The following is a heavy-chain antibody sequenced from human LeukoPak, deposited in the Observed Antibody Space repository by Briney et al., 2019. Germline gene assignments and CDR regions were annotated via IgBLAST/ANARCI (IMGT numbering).Heavy chain of an antibody. CDR3: ARDLYYESRANGH. CDR1: GYTFTNYG. V-gene: IGHV1-18*01. CDR2: ISAYNGDR. Sequence: ASVKVSCKTSGYTFTNYGISWVRQAPGQGLEWMGWISAYNGDRNYAQKLQGRVTMTTDTSTSTAYMELRSLRSDDTAVYYCARDLYYESRANGHWGQGTLVTVSS. D-gene: IGHD3-22*01. J-gene: IGHJ4*02.